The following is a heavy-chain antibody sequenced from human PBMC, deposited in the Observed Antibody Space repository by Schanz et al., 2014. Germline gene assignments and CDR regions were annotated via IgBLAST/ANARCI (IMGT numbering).Heavy chain of an antibody. CDR2: LTEGGGGT. CDR1: GFNFNTYA. CDR3: ARDSGSHYVVDY. V-gene: IGHV3-23*01. D-gene: IGHD1-26*01. Sequence: EVQLLESGGGLAQPGGSLRLACAASGFNFNTYAMSWVRQAPGKGLEWVSGLTEGGGGTYYTDAVKGRFTISRDSSKNTLCLQMNSLRAEDTAVYYCARDSGSHYVVDYWGQGTLVTVSS. J-gene: IGHJ4*02.